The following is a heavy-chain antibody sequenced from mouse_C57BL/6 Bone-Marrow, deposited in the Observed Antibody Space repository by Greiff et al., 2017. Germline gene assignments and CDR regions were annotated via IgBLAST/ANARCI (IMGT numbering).Heavy chain of an antibody. J-gene: IGHJ3*01. Sequence: EVQVVESGGDLVKPGGSLKLSCAASGFTFSSYGMSWVRQTPDKRLEWVATISSGGSYTYYPDSVKGRFTISRDNAKNTLYLQMSSLKSEYTAVYYCARRHWAWFAYWGQGTLVTVSA. CDR2: ISSGGSYT. V-gene: IGHV5-6*01. D-gene: IGHD4-1*01. CDR3: ARRHWAWFAY. CDR1: GFTFSSYG.